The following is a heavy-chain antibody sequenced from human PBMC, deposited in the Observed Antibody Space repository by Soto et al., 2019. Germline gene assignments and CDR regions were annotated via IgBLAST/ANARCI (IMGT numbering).Heavy chain of an antibody. CDR3: AREMITVAGTFDY. V-gene: IGHV3-33*01. J-gene: IGHJ4*01. CDR1: EFSFSSYG. Sequence: PGGPLRLSCGAAEFSFSSYGMHWVRQDPGKGLEWVTNIWYDGNDKYYAESVKGRFTVSRDNSINTLYLQMNSLRAEDTAVYYCAREMITVAGTFDYWGRGTLVTVSS. CDR2: IWYDGNDK. D-gene: IGHD6-19*01.